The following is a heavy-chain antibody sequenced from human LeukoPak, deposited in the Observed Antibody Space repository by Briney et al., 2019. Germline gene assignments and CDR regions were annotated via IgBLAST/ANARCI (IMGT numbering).Heavy chain of an antibody. CDR1: GCSFTDYW. J-gene: IGHJ4*02. V-gene: IGHV5-51*01. Sequence: GESLKISCKGAGCSFTDYWIGWMRQMPGKDLEWLGTIYPGNSETRYRPSLQGQVTISADKSITTAYLQWSNLKASDTAMYFCARDAGGYPDYWSQGTLVTVSS. CDR3: ARDAGGYPDY. CDR2: IYPGNSET. D-gene: IGHD2-8*02.